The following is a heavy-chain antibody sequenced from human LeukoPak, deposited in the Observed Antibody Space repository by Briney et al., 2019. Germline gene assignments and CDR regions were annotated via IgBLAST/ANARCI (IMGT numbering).Heavy chain of an antibody. V-gene: IGHV4-39*01. J-gene: IGHJ3*02. CDR1: GVSIKTNSDY. CDR2: IYHVGGT. CDR3: ARQAGSYDILTGYSLDAFDI. Sequence: SETLSLTCTVSGVSIKTNSDYWGWLRQTPGKGLEWIGSIYHVGGTYYNPSLKSRVTISIDTSKNQFSLKLSSVTAADTAVYYCARQAGSYDILTGYSLDAFDIWGQGTMVTVSS. D-gene: IGHD3-9*01.